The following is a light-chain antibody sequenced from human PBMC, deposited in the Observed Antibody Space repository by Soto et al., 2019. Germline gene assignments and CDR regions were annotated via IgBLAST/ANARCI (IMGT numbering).Light chain of an antibody. CDR2: EVT. J-gene: IGLJ1*01. V-gene: IGLV2-14*01. Sequence: QSVLTQPASVSGSPGQSIAISCTGTRSDVGAYNYVSWYQQHPGKAPKLMISEVTNRPSGVSDRSSGSKSGNTASLTISGLQAEDEADYYCSSCITANTRCVFGSGTKVTVL. CDR1: RSDVGAYNY. CDR3: SSCITANTRCV.